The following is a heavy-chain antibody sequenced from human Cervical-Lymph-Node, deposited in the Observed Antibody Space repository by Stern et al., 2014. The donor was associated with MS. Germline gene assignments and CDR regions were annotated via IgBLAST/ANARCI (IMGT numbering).Heavy chain of an antibody. CDR3: IHTSPRVPGIDY. D-gene: IGHD6-13*01. CDR2: IYWDCDK. V-gene: IGHV2-5*02. CDR1: GFSLTTSGVG. Sequence: QDTLRESGPTLVKPTQTLTLKCIFSGFSLTTSGVGVGWIRQPPGKALEWLGFIYWDCDKRYSPSLECMINITQDDYTKQVVLTMTNMDPVDTATYYCIHTSPRVPGIDYWGQGTLVTVSS. J-gene: IGHJ4*02.